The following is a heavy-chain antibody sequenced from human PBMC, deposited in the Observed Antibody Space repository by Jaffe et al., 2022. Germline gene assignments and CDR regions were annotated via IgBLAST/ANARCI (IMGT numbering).Heavy chain of an antibody. J-gene: IGHJ4*02. CDR1: GFTLSTYV. V-gene: IGHV3-23*01. CDR2: ISGSGGST. Sequence: EVQLLESGGGLVQPGGSLRLSCAASGFTLSTYVMSWVRQAPGKGLEWVSAISGSGGSTYYADSVKGRFTISRDNSKNTLYLQMNSLRAEDTAVYYCAKNGKYSSSWYYFDYWGQGTLVTVSS. CDR3: AKNGKYSSSWYYFDY. D-gene: IGHD6-13*01.